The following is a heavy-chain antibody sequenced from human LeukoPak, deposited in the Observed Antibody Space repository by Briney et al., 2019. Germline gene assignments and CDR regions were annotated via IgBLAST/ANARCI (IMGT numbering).Heavy chain of an antibody. CDR3: ARSQLGPSENYYVMDV. J-gene: IGHJ6*02. CDR1: GYTFTSYG. CDR2: ISAYNGNT. D-gene: IGHD2-2*01. V-gene: IGHV1-18*01. Sequence: GASVKVSCKASGYTFTSYGISWVRQAPGQGLEWMGWISAYNGNTNYAQKLQGRVTMTTDTSTSTAYMELRSLRSDDTDVYYCARSQLGPSENYYVMDVWGQGTTVTVSS.